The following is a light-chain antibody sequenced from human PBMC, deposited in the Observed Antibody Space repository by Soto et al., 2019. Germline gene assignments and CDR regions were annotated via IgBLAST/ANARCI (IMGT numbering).Light chain of an antibody. V-gene: IGKV3-20*01. Sequence: EIVMTQSPSTRSVSPGARATLSCRASQSVSSNLAWYQQKPGQSPRLLIYGASSRATGIPDRFSGNGSGTDFTLTISRLEPEDFAVYYCQQYGSSPETFGQGTKVDIK. J-gene: IGKJ1*01. CDR1: QSVSSN. CDR3: QQYGSSPET. CDR2: GAS.